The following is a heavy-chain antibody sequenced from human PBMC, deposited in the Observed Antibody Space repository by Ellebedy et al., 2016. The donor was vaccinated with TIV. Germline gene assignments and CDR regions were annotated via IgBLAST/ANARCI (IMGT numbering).Heavy chain of an antibody. CDR3: ARVRTTVTHKGWYFDL. CDR1: GGSISSYY. J-gene: IGHJ2*01. CDR2: IYTSGST. D-gene: IGHD4-17*01. V-gene: IGHV4-4*07. Sequence: SETLSLXXTVSGGSISSYYWSWIRQPAGKGLEWIGRIYTSGSTNYNPSLKSRVTMSVDTSKNQFSLKLSSVTAADTAVYYCARVRTTVTHKGWYFDLWGRGTLVTVSS.